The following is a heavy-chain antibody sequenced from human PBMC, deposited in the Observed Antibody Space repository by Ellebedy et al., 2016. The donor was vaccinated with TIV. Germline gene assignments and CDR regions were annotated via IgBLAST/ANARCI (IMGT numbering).Heavy chain of an antibody. J-gene: IGHJ1*01. V-gene: IGHV3-7*01. Sequence: PGGSLRLSCAASGFTVTTNYMNWVRQAPGKGLEWVANINEDGSDRYYVDSVKGRFTISRDNAKSSLYLQMNSLRAEDTAVYYCAISTVMIHFQHWGQGTLVTVSS. CDR3: AISTVMIHFQH. D-gene: IGHD3-16*01. CDR2: INEDGSDR. CDR1: GFTVTTNY.